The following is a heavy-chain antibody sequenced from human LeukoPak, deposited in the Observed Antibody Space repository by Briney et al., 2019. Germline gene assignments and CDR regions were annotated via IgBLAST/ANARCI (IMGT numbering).Heavy chain of an antibody. V-gene: IGHV3-48*04. CDR3: ARVNGYNWGVGY. CDR1: GFTFSSYG. Sequence: GGTLRLSCAASGFTFSSYGMSWVRQAPGKGLEWVSYISSSGSTIYYADSVKGRFTISRDNAKHSLYLQMNSLRAGDTAVYYCARVNGYNWGVGYWGQGTLVTVSS. CDR2: ISSSGSTI. J-gene: IGHJ4*02. D-gene: IGHD5-24*01.